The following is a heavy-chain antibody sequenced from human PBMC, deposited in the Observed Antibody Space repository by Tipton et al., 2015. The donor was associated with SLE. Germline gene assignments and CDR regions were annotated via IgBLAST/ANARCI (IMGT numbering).Heavy chain of an antibody. Sequence: SLRLSCAASGFSLSHYAMSWVRQVPGKGLEWVSVIYSSGRTLYADSVKGRFTISRDNSKTTLFLQMNSLRPEDTAVHYCAKDQFSGYDARGYWGQGTLVTVSS. V-gene: IGHV3-23*03. J-gene: IGHJ4*02. D-gene: IGHD5-12*01. CDR1: GFSLSHYA. CDR3: AKDQFSGYDARGY. CDR2: IYSSGRT.